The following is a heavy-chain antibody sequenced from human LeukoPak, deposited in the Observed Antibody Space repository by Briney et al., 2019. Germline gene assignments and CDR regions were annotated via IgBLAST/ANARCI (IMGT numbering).Heavy chain of an antibody. J-gene: IGHJ4*02. Sequence: GGSLRLSCAASGFTFSNAWMSWVCEALGEGLECVSYISSSGSTKYYADSEKGRFTISRDNAKNSLYLQMNSLRAEDTAVYYCARPGSYLNDYWGQGTLVTVSS. CDR3: ARPGSYLNDY. V-gene: IGHV3-48*04. D-gene: IGHD1-26*01. CDR1: GFTFSNAW. CDR2: ISSSGSTK.